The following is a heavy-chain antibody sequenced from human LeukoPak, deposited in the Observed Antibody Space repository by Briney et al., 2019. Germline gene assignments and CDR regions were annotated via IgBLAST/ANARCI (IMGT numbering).Heavy chain of an antibody. CDR3: ASNGYYSSDS. CDR1: GGSITSNPYY. V-gene: IGHV4-39*07. D-gene: IGHD4-17*01. J-gene: IGHJ4*02. Sequence: SETLSLTCTVTGGSITSNPYYWGWLPQPPGKGRGWIGSISFDGNSYYDPSLKSRVTVSRDTSKNQFSLNVNSVTAADTAVYFCASNGYYSSDSWGQGTLVTVSS. CDR2: ISFDGNS.